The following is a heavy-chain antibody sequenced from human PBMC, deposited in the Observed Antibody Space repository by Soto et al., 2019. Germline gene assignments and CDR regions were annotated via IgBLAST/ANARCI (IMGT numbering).Heavy chain of an antibody. V-gene: IGHV3-33*01. Sequence: QVQLVESGGGVVQPGRSLRLSCAASGFTFSSYGMHWVRQAPGKGLEWVAVIWYDGSNKYYADSVKGRFTISRDNSKNTLYLQMNSLRAEDTAVYYCAREGRIGYFDYWGQGTLVTVSS. CDR2: IWYDGSNK. CDR1: GFTFSSYG. D-gene: IGHD2-15*01. CDR3: AREGRIGYFDY. J-gene: IGHJ4*02.